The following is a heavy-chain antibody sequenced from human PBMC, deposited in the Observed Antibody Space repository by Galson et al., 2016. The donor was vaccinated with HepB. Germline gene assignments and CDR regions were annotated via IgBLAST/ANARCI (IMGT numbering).Heavy chain of an antibody. CDR3: ARQAHDSSCYYSAPHFDY. D-gene: IGHD3-22*01. CDR1: GYSFSNYW. V-gene: IGHV5-51*01. J-gene: IGHJ4*02. CDR2: IYPGDSDT. Sequence: QSGAAVKKPGECLKISCKGSGYSFSNYWIGWVRQMPGKGLELIGIIYPGDSDTRYSPSFQGQVTISADKSISPAYLQLSSLKAADTAMYYCARQAHDSSCYYSAPHFDYWGQGTLVTVFS.